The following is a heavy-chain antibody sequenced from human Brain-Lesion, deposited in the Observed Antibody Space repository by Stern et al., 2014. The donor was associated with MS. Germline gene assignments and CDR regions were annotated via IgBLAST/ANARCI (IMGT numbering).Heavy chain of an antibody. J-gene: IGHJ4*02. V-gene: IGHV4-39*01. CDR1: GGSISSNSYY. Sequence: VQLVESGPGLVKPSETLSLTCTVSGGSISSNSYYWGWIRQPPGKGLEWIGSIYYRGSTYYNPSLKSRVTLSKDTSKNQFSLTLTSVTAADTAVYFCAKVWLGELPENPFDYWGQGTLVTVSS. D-gene: IGHD3-10*01. CDR3: AKVWLGELPENPFDY. CDR2: IYYRGST.